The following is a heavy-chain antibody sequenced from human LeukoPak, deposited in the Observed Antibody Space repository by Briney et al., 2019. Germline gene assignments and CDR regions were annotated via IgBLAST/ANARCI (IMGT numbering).Heavy chain of an antibody. J-gene: IGHJ4*02. V-gene: IGHV3-11*06. Sequence: ADSMKGRFTVSRDDAKNSLSLHMNILRAEDTAVYYCARVRGPTVTTMYFDYWGQGTLVTVSS. CDR3: ARVRGPTVTTMYFDY. D-gene: IGHD4-17*01.